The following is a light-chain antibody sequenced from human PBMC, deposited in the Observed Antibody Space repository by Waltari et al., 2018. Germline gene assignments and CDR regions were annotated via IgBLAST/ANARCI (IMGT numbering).Light chain of an antibody. J-gene: IGKJ1*01. CDR3: QQSYSTPRT. CDR2: AAS. V-gene: IGKV1-39*01. CDR1: QSISSY. Sequence: DIQMTQSPYSLSASVGDRVTITCRASQSISSYLNWYQQKPGKAPKPLIYAASSLQSGVPSRFSGSGSVTDFTLTISSLQPEDFSTYYCQQSYSTPRTFGQGTKVEIK.